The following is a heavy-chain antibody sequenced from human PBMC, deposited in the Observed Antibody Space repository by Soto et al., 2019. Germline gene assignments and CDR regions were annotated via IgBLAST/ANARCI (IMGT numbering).Heavy chain of an antibody. J-gene: IGHJ6*02. D-gene: IGHD3-10*01. Sequence: EVQLVESGGGLVQPGGSLRLSCAAYGYTFSSYWIHWVRQAPGRGLVWVSRVNNDGSGTAYADSVEGRFTISRDNAKNSVDLKLNSLRAEDTAVYWLGRGGSEHAMDVWGQWVTGTVSS. CDR2: VNNDGSGT. CDR3: GRGGSEHAMDV. CDR1: GYTFSSYW. V-gene: IGHV3-74*01.